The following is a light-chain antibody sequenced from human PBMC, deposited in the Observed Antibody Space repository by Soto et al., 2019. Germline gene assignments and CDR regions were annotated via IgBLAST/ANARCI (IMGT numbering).Light chain of an antibody. V-gene: IGLV2-8*01. Sequence: QSALTQPPSASGSPGQSVTISCTGTSGDIGDFDFVSWYQQYPGKAPKLIIYGVTKRPSGVPDRFSGSKSGNTASLTVSGLQAEDEADYYCSSYAASSNFDVVFGGGTQLPS. CDR1: SGDIGDFDF. CDR2: GVT. J-gene: IGLJ2*01. CDR3: SSYAASSNFDVV.